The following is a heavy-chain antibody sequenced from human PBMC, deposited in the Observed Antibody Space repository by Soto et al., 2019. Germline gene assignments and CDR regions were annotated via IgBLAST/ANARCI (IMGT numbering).Heavy chain of an antibody. CDR3: AREYYDCWSGSLDH. D-gene: IGHD3-3*01. CDR1: GFTFSSYW. V-gene: IGHV3-7*01. CDR2: IKQDGSEK. Sequence: PGGSLRLSCAASGFTFSSYWMGWVRQAPGKGLEWVANIKQDGSEKYYVDSVKGRFTISRDNAKNSLYLQMNSLRAEDTAVYYCAREYYDCWSGSLDHWGQGTLATVSS. J-gene: IGHJ4*02.